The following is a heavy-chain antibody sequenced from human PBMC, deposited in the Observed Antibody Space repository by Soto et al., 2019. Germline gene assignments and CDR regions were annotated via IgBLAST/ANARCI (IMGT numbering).Heavy chain of an antibody. V-gene: IGHV4-4*07. D-gene: IGHD6-25*01. J-gene: IGHJ5*02. CDR2: IYSTGAT. Sequence: SETLSLTCTVSGGSISGHYWSWIRQTAGKGLEWIGRIYSTGATSYNPSLNSRVSMSIDTSKNQISLNLTSVTAADTAMYYCARTRVRALAAGESDQWGQGTLVTVS. CDR1: GGSISGHY. CDR3: ARTRVRALAAGESDQ.